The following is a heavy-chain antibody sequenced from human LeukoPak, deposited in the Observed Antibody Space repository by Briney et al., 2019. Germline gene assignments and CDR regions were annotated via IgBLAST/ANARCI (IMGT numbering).Heavy chain of an antibody. CDR3: AKDRTAAGDYEDY. J-gene: IGHJ4*02. CDR2: IRYDGSNK. Sequence: GGSLRLSCVASGFTFRSYVMHGVRQAPGKGLEWVACIRYDGSNKYYADSVKGRFTISRDNPKNTLYLQMNSLRAEDTAVYYCAKDRTAAGDYEDYWGQGTLVTVSS. D-gene: IGHD6-13*01. V-gene: IGHV3-30*02. CDR1: GFTFRSYV.